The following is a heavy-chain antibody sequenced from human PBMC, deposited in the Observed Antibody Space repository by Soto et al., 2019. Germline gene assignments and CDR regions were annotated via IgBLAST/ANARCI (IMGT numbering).Heavy chain of an antibody. CDR1: GFTFSSYG. Sequence: QVQLVESGGGVVQPGRSLRLSCAASGFTFSSYGMHWVRQAPGKGLEWVAVIWYDGSNKYYADSVKGRFTIARDNSKNALYLQMHSRGGEDTAVYYCASDLGYCSGGSCPRLGIIDYWGQGTLVTVPS. V-gene: IGHV3-33*01. D-gene: IGHD2-15*01. CDR2: IWYDGSNK. J-gene: IGHJ4*02. CDR3: ASDLGYCSGGSCPRLGIIDY.